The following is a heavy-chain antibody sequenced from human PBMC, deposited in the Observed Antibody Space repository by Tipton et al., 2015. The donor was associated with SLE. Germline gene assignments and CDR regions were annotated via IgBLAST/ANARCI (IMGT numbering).Heavy chain of an antibody. V-gene: IGHV4-38-2*01. CDR1: GYSIRSGYY. D-gene: IGHD3-16*02. J-gene: IGHJ3*02. CDR3: ARGDLYDYIWGSYRLDAFDI. CDR2: IYHSGGT. Sequence: TLSLTCAVSGYSIRSGYYWGWIRQPPGKGLEWIGSIYHSGGTYYNPPLKSRVTISVDTSKNQFSLRLSSVTAADTAVDYCARGDLYDYIWGSYRLDAFDIWGQGTMVTVSS.